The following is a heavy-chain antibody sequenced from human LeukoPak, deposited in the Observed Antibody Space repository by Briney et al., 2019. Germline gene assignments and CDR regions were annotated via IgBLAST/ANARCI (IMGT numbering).Heavy chain of an antibody. J-gene: IGHJ6*03. CDR3: AREVVVGPYYYYMDV. CDR2: IIPIFGTA. Sequence: SVKVSRKASGGTFSSYAISWVRQAPGQGLEWMGGIIPIFGTANYAQKFQGRVTITADKSTSTAYMELSSLRSEDTAVYYCAREVVVGPYYYYMDVWGKGTTVTVSS. V-gene: IGHV1-69*06. CDR1: GGTFSSYA. D-gene: IGHD2-15*01.